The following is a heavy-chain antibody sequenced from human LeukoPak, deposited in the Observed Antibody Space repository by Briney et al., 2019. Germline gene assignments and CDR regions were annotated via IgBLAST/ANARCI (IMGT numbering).Heavy chain of an antibody. D-gene: IGHD3-9*01. J-gene: IGHJ4*02. CDR3: AIDPLYYDILIGYYPIRQFDY. Sequence: ASVKVSCKASGGTFSSYAISWVRQAPGQGLEWMGGIIPIFGTANYAQKFQGRVTITADKSTSTAYMELSSLRSEDTAVYYCAIDPLYYDILIGYYPIRQFDYWGQGTLVTVSS. CDR2: IIPIFGTA. CDR1: GGTFSSYA. V-gene: IGHV1-69*06.